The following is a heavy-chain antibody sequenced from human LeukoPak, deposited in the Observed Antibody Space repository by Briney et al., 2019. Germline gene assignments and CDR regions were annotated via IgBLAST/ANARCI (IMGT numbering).Heavy chain of an antibody. Sequence: AGGSLRLSCAASGFTSDDYAMHWVRHAPGKGLEGVSGISWNSGSIGYADSVKGRFTISRDNAKNSLYLQMNSLRAEDTALYYCAKDMSAPVTSYYYGMDVWGQGTTVTVSS. CDR1: GFTSDDYA. V-gene: IGHV3-9*02. D-gene: IGHD4-17*01. CDR2: ISWNSGSI. J-gene: IGHJ6*02. CDR3: AKDMSAPVTSYYYGMDV.